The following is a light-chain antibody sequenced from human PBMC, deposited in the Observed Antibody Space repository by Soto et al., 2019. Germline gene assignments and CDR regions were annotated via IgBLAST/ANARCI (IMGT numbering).Light chain of an antibody. V-gene: IGLV2-14*03. CDR1: SSDVGGYDY. J-gene: IGLJ1*01. Sequence: QSVLTQPASVSGSPGQSITISCTGTSSDVGGYDYVSWYQQHPGKAPKLLIYDVSNRPSGVSTRFSGSKSGNTASLTISGLQAEDEADYHCSSYTSNTTPYVFGTGTKVTVL. CDR3: SSYTSNTTPYV. CDR2: DVS.